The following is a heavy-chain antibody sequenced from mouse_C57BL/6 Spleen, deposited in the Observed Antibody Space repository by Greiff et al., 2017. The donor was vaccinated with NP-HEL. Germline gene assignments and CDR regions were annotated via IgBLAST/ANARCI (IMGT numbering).Heavy chain of an antibody. Sequence: VQLKQSGPELVKPGASVKIPCKASGYTFTDYNMDWVKQSPGKSLEWIGDITPNNGGTIYNQKFKGKATLTVDKSSSTAYMELRSRTSEDTAVYYCARSGLWYFDVWGTGTTVTVSS. D-gene: IGHD2-2*01. J-gene: IGHJ1*03. CDR2: ITPNNGGT. CDR3: ARSGLWYFDV. V-gene: IGHV1-18*01. CDR1: GYTFTDYN.